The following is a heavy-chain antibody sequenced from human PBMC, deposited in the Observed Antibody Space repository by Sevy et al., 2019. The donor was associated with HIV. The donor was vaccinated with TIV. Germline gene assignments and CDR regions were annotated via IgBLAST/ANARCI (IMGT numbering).Heavy chain of an antibody. CDR2: IYWDGDT. CDR1: GFSFSTSGVG. Sequence: SGPTLVKTTQTLTLTCTFSGFSFSTSGVGVGWIRQPPGKAPEWLAMIYWDGDTRYSPSLMNRLTITKDTSKDQVVLRMANMEPVDTGTYYCAHRRSKGITITEFDYWGQGTLVTVSS. D-gene: IGHD3-9*01. V-gene: IGHV2-5*02. J-gene: IGHJ4*02. CDR3: AHRRSKGITITEFDY.